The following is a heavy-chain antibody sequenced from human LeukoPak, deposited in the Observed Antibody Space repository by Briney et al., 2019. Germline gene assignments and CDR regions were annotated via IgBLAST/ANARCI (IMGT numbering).Heavy chain of an antibody. Sequence: SETLSLTCAVYGGSFSIYYWSWIRQPPGKGLEWIGYIYDSGGTNYNPSLKSRVTISVDTSKNQFSLKLSSVTAADTAVYYCASLTTAEAFVIWGQGTMVTVSS. J-gene: IGHJ3*02. CDR1: GGSFSIYY. D-gene: IGHD3-22*01. V-gene: IGHV4-59*01. CDR2: IYDSGGT. CDR3: ASLTTAEAFVI.